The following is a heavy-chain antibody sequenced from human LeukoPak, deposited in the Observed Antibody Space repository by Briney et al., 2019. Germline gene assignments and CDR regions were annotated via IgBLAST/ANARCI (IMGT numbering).Heavy chain of an antibody. V-gene: IGHV1-18*01. J-gene: IGHJ4*02. CDR1: GYTFTSYG. CDR2: ISAYNGNA. D-gene: IGHD6-13*01. CDR3: ARGGIAAAGMSFDY. Sequence: GASVKVSCKASGYTFTSYGISWVRQAPGQGLEWMGWISAYNGNANYAQKLQGRVTMTRDASTSTVYMELSSLRSEDTAVYYCARGGIAAAGMSFDYWGQGTLVTVCS.